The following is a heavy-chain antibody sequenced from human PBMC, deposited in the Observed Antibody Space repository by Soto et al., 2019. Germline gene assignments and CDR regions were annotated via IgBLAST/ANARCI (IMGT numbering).Heavy chain of an antibody. D-gene: IGHD3-3*01. Sequence: SETLSLTCTVSGGSISSGEYYWSWIRQPPGKGLEWIGYIYYRGSTYYNPSLKSRVTISVDTAKNQFSLKLSSVPAADTAVYYCASNKYYDFWSGYPQVRLYYYGIDVWGQGTTVTVSS. V-gene: IGHV4-30-4*01. CDR2: IYYRGST. CDR3: ASNKYYDFWSGYPQVRLYYYGIDV. CDR1: GGSISSGEYY. J-gene: IGHJ6*02.